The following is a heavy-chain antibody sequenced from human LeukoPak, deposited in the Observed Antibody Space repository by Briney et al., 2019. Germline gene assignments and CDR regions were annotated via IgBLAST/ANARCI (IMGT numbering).Heavy chain of an antibody. D-gene: IGHD6-19*01. J-gene: IGHJ4*02. Sequence: GGSLRLYCATSGFTFNTYAMSWVRQAPGKGLEWVSGDFGSGGSEHYADSVKGRLNISRDNSKDTVYLQMDSLRVEDTAVYYCGKTTIGYSSGRYPGWPVDSWGQGTLVTVSS. V-gene: IGHV3-23*01. CDR2: DFGSGGSE. CDR3: GKTTIGYSSGRYPGWPVDS. CDR1: GFTFNTYA.